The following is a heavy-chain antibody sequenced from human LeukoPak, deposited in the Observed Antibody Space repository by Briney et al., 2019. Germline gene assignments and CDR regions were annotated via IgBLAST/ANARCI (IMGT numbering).Heavy chain of an antibody. D-gene: IGHD3-10*01. Sequence: PSETLSLTCAVYGGSFSGYYWSWIRQPPGKGLEWIGEINHSGSTNYNPSLKSRVTISVDMSKNQFSLKLSSVTAADTAVYYCARGVVRGVMSGVFFDYWGQGTLVTVSS. CDR3: ARGVVRGVMSGVFFDY. CDR1: GGSFSGYY. J-gene: IGHJ4*02. CDR2: INHSGST. V-gene: IGHV4-34*01.